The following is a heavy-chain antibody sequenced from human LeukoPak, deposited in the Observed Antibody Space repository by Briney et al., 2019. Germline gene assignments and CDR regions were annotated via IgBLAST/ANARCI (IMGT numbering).Heavy chain of an antibody. Sequence: GESLRISCKGSGYSFGSYWISWVRQMPGKGLEWMGIIYPDDSDTRYSPSFQGQVTISADKSVRTAYLQWSSLKASDTAMYYCARPNITSYYDSRGYDAFDAWGQGTMVTVSS. V-gene: IGHV5-51*01. J-gene: IGHJ3*01. D-gene: IGHD3-22*01. CDR1: GYSFGSYW. CDR2: IYPDDSDT. CDR3: ARPNITSYYDSRGYDAFDA.